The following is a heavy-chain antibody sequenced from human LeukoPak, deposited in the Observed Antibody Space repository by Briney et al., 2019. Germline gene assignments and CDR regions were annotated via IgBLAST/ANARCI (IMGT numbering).Heavy chain of an antibody. CDR3: ARDGNGWELPNYYYYGMDV. D-gene: IGHD1-26*01. Sequence: PGGSLRLSCAASGFTFSDYYMSWIRQAPGKGLEWVSHISSTGSTIYYADSEKGRFTISRDNAKNSLYLQMNSLRAEDTAVYYCARDGNGWELPNYYYYGMDVWGQGTTVTVSS. CDR2: ISSTGSTI. CDR1: GFTFSDYY. J-gene: IGHJ6*02. V-gene: IGHV3-11*01.